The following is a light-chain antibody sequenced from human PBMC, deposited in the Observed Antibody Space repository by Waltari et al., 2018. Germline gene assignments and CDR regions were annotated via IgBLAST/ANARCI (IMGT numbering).Light chain of an antibody. J-gene: IGKJ4*01. V-gene: IGKV3-15*01. Sequence: EIVITQSPATLSVSPGQRATLTCRASQSISSNLAWYQQKPGQAPRLLIYSASARATGVPARFSGSVSGTEFTLTISSLQSEDFAVYYCQQYNNWPLTFGGGTKVEIK. CDR3: QQYNNWPLT. CDR1: QSISSN. CDR2: SAS.